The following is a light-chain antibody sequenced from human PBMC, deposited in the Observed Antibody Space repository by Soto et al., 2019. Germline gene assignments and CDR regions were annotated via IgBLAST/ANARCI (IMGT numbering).Light chain of an antibody. J-gene: IGKJ1*01. V-gene: IGKV1-12*01. CDR2: AAS. Sequence: DIQITQSPSSVSASVGDIVTITCRAGQGISSYLAWYQQKPGEAPKLLIYAASSLQSGVPSRLSGSASGAEFTLTISSMKPEDYATYYCQQAHSFPTFGQGTKVDIK. CDR3: QQAHSFPT. CDR1: QGISSY.